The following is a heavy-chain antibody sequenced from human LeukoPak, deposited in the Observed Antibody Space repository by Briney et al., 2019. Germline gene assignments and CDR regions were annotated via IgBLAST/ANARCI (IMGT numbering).Heavy chain of an antibody. D-gene: IGHD1-1*01. CDR2: IYYSGNT. CDR1: GFTFNSYW. Sequence: PGGSLRLSRVVSGFTFNSYWMSWVRQAPGKGLEWIGHIYYSGNTYYNPSLRSRLTISVDTSKNQFSLKLSSVTAAETAVYFCARRPVGTIREAFDIWGQGTMVTVSS. CDR3: ARRPVGTIREAFDI. V-gene: IGHV4-59*05. J-gene: IGHJ3*02.